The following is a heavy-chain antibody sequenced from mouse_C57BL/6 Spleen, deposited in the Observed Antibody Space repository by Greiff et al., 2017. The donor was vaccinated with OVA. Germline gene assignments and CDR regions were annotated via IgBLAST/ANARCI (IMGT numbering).Heavy chain of an antibody. J-gene: IGHJ2*01. CDR3: ARQTLSYYFDY. V-gene: IGHV5-9*01. CDR1: GFTFSSYT. Sequence: EVKLVESGGGLVKPGGSLKLSCAASGFTFSSYTMSWVRQTPEKRLEWVATISGGGGNTYYPDSVKGRFTISRDNAKNTLYLQMSSLRSEDTALYYCARQTLSYYFDYWGQGTTLTVSS. CDR2: ISGGGGNT. D-gene: IGHD6-2*01.